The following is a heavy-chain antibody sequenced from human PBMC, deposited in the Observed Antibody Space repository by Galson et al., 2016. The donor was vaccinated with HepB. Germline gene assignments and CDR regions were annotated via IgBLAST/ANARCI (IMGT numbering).Heavy chain of an antibody. Sequence: CAISGDSVSSNSAAWNWIRQSPSRGLEWLGRTYYRSKWYNGYAVSVKSRIIINPDTSKNQFSLQLNSVTPEDTAVYFCARDLSGMPDFWGQGTLVTVSS. CDR1: GDSVSSNSAA. J-gene: IGHJ4*02. CDR3: ARDLSGMPDF. V-gene: IGHV6-1*01. D-gene: IGHD2-2*01. CDR2: TYYRSKWYN.